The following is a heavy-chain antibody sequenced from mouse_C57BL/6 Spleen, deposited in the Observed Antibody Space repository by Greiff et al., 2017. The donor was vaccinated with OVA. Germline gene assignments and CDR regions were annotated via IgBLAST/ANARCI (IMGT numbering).Heavy chain of an antibody. D-gene: IGHD1-1*01. J-gene: IGHJ4*01. CDR2: IYPRDGST. CDR3: AREENYGSSYDYAMDY. V-gene: IGHV1-78*01. CDR1: GYTFTDHT. Sequence: QVQLQQSDAELVKPGASVKISCKVSGYTFTDHTIHWMKQRPEQGLEWIGYIYPRDGSTKYNEKFKGKATLTADKSSSTAYMQLNSLTSEDSAVYFCAREENYGSSYDYAMDYWGQGTSVTVSS.